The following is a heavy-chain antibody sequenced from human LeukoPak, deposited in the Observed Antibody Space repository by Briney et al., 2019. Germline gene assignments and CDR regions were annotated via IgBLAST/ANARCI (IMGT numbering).Heavy chain of an antibody. D-gene: IGHD5-18*01. Sequence: KTGGSLRLSCAASGFTFSSYSMNWVRQAPGKGLEWVSSISSSSYIYYADSVKGRFTISRDNAKNSLYLQMNSLRAEDTAVYYCARGRGSYGLYTFDYWGQGTLVTVSS. CDR3: ARGRGSYGLYTFDY. CDR1: GFTFSSYS. V-gene: IGHV3-21*01. CDR2: ISSSSYI. J-gene: IGHJ4*02.